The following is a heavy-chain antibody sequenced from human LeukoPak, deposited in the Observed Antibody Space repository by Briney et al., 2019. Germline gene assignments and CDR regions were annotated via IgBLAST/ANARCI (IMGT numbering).Heavy chain of an antibody. CDR1: GYTFTDYY. D-gene: IGHD6-13*01. CDR2: INPSGGST. J-gene: IGHJ4*02. Sequence: GASVKVSCKASGYTFTDYYMHWVRQAPGQGLEWMGIINPSGGSTSYAQKFQGRVTMTRDTSTSTVYMELSSLRSEDTAVYYCARDLRGAVAAAGTVNDEIDYWGQGTLVTVSS. CDR3: ARDLRGAVAAAGTVNDEIDY. V-gene: IGHV1-46*01.